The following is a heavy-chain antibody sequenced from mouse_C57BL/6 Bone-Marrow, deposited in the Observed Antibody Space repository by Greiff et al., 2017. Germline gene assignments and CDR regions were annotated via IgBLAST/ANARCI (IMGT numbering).Heavy chain of an antibody. Sequence: QVQLQQPGAELVMPGASVKLSCKASGYTFTSYWMHWVKQRPGQGLEWIGEIDPSDSYTNYNQKFKGKSTLTVDKSSSTAYMQLSSLTSEDSAVYYCANSRDYYAMDYWGQGTSVTVSS. J-gene: IGHJ4*01. V-gene: IGHV1-69*01. CDR1: GYTFTSYW. CDR3: ANSRDYYAMDY. CDR2: IDPSDSYT.